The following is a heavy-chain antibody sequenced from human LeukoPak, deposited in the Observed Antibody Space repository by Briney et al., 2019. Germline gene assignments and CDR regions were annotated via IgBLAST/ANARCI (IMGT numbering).Heavy chain of an antibody. Sequence: ASVTVSCTASGYTFTSYYMHWVRQAPGQGLEWRGIINPSGGSTSYAQKFQGRVTMTRDMSTSTAYMELSSLRSEDTAVYYCATDPPSGRPGWFDPWGQGTLVTVSS. CDR3: ATDPPSGRPGWFDP. V-gene: IGHV1-46*01. CDR2: INPSGGST. D-gene: IGHD3-10*01. J-gene: IGHJ5*02. CDR1: GYTFTSYY.